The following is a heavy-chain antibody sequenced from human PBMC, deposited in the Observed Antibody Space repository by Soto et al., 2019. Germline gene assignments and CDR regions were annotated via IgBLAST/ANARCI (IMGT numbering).Heavy chain of an antibody. Sequence: SETLSLTCTVSGGSISSGDYYWSWIRQPPGKGPEWIGYIYYSGSTYYNPSLKSRVTISVDTSKNQFSLKLSSVTAADTAVYYCARVSFGSRFDYWGQGTLVTVSS. CDR1: GGSISSGDYY. CDR2: IYYSGST. J-gene: IGHJ4*02. V-gene: IGHV4-30-4*01. D-gene: IGHD3-16*01. CDR3: ARVSFGSRFDY.